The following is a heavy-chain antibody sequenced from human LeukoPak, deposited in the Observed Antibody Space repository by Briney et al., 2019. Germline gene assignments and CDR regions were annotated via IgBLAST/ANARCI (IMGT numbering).Heavy chain of an antibody. V-gene: IGHV4-31*03. J-gene: IGHJ6*02. CDR3: ASSEATTTPPPYGMDV. Sequence: PSQTLSLTCTVSGGSISSGGYYWSWICQHPGKDLEWIGYIYYSGGTFYNPSLKSRVTISVDMSKNQFSLKLNSVTAADTAVYYCASSEATTTPPPYGMDVWGQGTTVTVSS. D-gene: IGHD5-12*01. CDR1: GGSISSGGYY. CDR2: IYYSGGT.